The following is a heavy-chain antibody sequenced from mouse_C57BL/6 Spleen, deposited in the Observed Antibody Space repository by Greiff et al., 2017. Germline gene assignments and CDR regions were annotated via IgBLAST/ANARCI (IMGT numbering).Heavy chain of an antibody. V-gene: IGHV1-62-2*01. D-gene: IGHD1-1*01. CDR1: GYTFTEYT. CDR3: ARHEDHGIYYGSSYPYYFDY. CDR2: FYPGSGSI. Sequence: QVQLKQSGAELVKPGASVKLSCKASGYTFTEYTIHWVKQRSGQGLEWIGWFYPGSGSIKYNEKFKDKATLTADKSSSTVYMELSRLTSEDSAVYFCARHEDHGIYYGSSYPYYFDYWGQGTTLTVSS. J-gene: IGHJ2*01.